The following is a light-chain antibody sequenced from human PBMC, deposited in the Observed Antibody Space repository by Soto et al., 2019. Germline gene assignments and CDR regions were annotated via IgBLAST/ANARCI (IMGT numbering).Light chain of an antibody. Sequence: QSVLTQPPSVSAAPGQKVTISCSGSSSNIGNNYVSWYQQVPGAAPKRLIYGNNKRPSGIPDRFSGSKSGTSATLGITGLQTGDEADYYCGTWDSSLSAEVFGGGTKVTVL. V-gene: IGLV1-51*01. CDR2: GNN. CDR3: GTWDSSLSAEV. J-gene: IGLJ2*01. CDR1: SSNIGNNY.